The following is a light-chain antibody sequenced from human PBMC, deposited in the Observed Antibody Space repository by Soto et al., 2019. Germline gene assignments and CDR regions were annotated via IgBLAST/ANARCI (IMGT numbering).Light chain of an antibody. V-gene: IGKV1-39*01. CDR1: QSISSY. Sequence: DIQMTQSPSSLSASVGDRVTITCRASQSISSYLNWYQQKPGKAPKLLIYAASSLQSGVPSSFSGSGSGTDFTLTISILQPEDFATYYGQQSYSTPTFGQGTKLEIK. CDR2: AAS. J-gene: IGKJ2*01. CDR3: QQSYSTPT.